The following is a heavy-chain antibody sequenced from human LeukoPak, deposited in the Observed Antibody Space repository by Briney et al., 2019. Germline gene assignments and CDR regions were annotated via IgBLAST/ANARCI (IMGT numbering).Heavy chain of an antibody. J-gene: IGHJ4*02. V-gene: IGHV4-59*08. CDR2: IYYGGST. CDR1: GASISSYY. CDR3: ARAPKTQRSLWASSTLYYFDY. D-gene: IGHD3-10*01. Sequence: SETLSLTCTVSGASISSYYWSWIRQPPGKGLEWIGYIYYGGSTNYNPSLKSRVTISVDTSKNQFSLKLSSVTAADTAVYYCARAPKTQRSLWASSTLYYFDYWGQGTLVTVSS.